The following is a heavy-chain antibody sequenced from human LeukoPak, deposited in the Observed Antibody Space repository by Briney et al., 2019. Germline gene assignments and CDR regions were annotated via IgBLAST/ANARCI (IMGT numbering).Heavy chain of an antibody. CDR3: ARETDFDFWSGYRAIDY. CDR1: GGSISSGGYY. D-gene: IGHD3-3*01. J-gene: IGHJ4*02. V-gene: IGHV4-31*03. Sequence: SQTLSLTCTVSGGSISSGGYYWGWIRRHPGKGLEWIGYIYYSGSTYYNPSLKSRVTISVDTSKNQFSLKLSSVTAADTAVYYCARETDFDFWSGYRAIDYWGQGTLVTVSS. CDR2: IYYSGST.